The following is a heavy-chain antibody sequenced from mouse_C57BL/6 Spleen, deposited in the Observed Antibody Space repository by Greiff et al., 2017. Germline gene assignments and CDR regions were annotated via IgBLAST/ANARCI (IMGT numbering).Heavy chain of an antibody. CDR2: IYPGDGGT. CDR1: GYAFSSSW. J-gene: IGHJ2*01. D-gene: IGHD2-1*01. CDR3: ASDGNYPYYFDY. V-gene: IGHV1-82*01. Sequence: VKLVESGPELVKPGASVKISCKASGYAFSSSWMNWVKQRPGKGLEWIGRIYPGDGGTNYNGKFKGKATLTADKSSSTAYMQLSSLTSEDSAVYFCASDGNYPYYFDYWGQGTTLTVSS.